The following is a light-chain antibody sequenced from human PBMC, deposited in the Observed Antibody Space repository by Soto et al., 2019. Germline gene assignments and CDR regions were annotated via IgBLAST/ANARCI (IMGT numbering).Light chain of an antibody. V-gene: IGLV1-40*01. CDR2: GNS. J-gene: IGLJ3*02. CDR3: QSYASSLSAL. Sequence: QSVLTQPPSVSGAPGQRVTISCTGSSSNIGAGYDVQWYQQLPGTAPKLLIYGNSNRPSGVPDRFSGSKSGTSASLAITGLQAEDEAEYDCQSYASSLSALFGGGTKLTV. CDR1: SSNIGAGYD.